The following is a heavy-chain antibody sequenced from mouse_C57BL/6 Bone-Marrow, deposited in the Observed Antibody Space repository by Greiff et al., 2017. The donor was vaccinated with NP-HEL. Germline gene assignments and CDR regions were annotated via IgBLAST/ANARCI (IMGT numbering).Heavy chain of an antibody. V-gene: IGHV1-12*01. CDR2: IYPGNGDT. CDR3: ARGGATAQARGFAY. J-gene: IGHJ3*01. Sequence: QVQLKESGAELVRPGASVTMSCKASGYTFTSYNMHWVKQTPRQGLEWIGAIYPGNGDTSYNQKFKGKATLTVDKSSSTAYMQLSSLTSEDSAVYFCARGGATAQARGFAYWGQGTLVTVSA. CDR1: GYTFTSYN. D-gene: IGHD3-2*02.